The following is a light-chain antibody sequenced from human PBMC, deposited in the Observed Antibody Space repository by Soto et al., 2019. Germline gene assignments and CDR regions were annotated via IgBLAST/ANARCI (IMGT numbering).Light chain of an antibody. V-gene: IGKV1-39*01. CDR1: QSISSY. J-gene: IGKJ1*01. CDR2: KAS. Sequence: DIQMTQSPSALSASVGDRVTLTCRASQSISSYLNWYQQKPGKAPKLLIYKASTLKSGVPSRFSGSGSGTDFTLTISDLQPEDFATYYCQQLNSFPLTFGQGTKVDI. CDR3: QQLNSFPLT.